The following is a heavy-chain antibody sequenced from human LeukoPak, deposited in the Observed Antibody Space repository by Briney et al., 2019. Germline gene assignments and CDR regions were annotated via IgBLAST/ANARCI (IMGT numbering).Heavy chain of an antibody. D-gene: IGHD6-13*01. V-gene: IGHV3-9*01. CDR1: GFTFDDYA. J-gene: IGHJ4*02. CDR2: ISWNSGSI. Sequence: GGSLRLSCAASGFTFDDYAMHWVRHAPGKGLEWVSGISWNSGSIGYADSVKGRFTISRDNAKNSLYLQMNSLRAEDTALYYCVKADSSSWPNYDYWGQGTLVTVSS. CDR3: VKADSSSWPNYDY.